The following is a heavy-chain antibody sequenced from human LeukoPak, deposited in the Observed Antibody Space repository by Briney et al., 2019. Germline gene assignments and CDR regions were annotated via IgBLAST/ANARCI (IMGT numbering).Heavy chain of an antibody. CDR1: GFTFNSYW. J-gene: IGHJ6*02. CDR2: VQQEGSEK. D-gene: IGHD3-16*02. CDR3: ARDRVGGRYHYGMDV. Sequence: PGGSLRLSCAASGFTFNSYWMSWVRQAPGKGLEWVANVQQEGSEKYYVDSVKGRFTISRDNAKNSVSLQINSLRAEDTAVYYCARDRVGGRYHYGMDVWGQGTTVTVSS. V-gene: IGHV3-7*01.